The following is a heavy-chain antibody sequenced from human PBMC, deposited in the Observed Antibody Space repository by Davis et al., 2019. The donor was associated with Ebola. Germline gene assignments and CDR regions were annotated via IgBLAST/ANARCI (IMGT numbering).Heavy chain of an antibody. D-gene: IGHD3-10*01. Sequence: MPSETLSLTCTVSGDSISSHNYYWGWIRQPPGKGLEWIGSIYYSGSTYYNPSLKSRVTISVDTSKNQFSLKLSSVTAADTAVYYCARRGGYGSGKGFDYWGQGTLVTVSS. CDR1: GDSISSHNYY. CDR2: IYYSGST. V-gene: IGHV4-39*01. CDR3: ARRGGYGSGKGFDY. J-gene: IGHJ4*02.